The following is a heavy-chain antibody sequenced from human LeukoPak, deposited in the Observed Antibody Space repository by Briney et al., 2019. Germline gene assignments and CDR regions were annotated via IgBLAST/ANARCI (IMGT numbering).Heavy chain of an antibody. CDR2: ISPSGNT. CDR3: AGRAYSDLYFDY. J-gene: IGHJ4*02. Sequence: SETLSLTCAVSGYSISSGYYWGWIRQPPGKGLEWIGSISPSGNTYYNPSLKSQISISVDTSKNQFSLKLSSVTAADTAFYYCAGRAYSDLYFDYWGQGTLVTVSS. CDR1: GYSISSGYY. D-gene: IGHD4-11*01. V-gene: IGHV4-38-2*01.